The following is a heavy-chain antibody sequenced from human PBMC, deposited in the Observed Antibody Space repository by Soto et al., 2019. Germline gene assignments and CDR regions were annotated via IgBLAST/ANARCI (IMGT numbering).Heavy chain of an antibody. CDR3: AREGEGDYDSSGYYYHYFDY. V-gene: IGHV4-31*03. CDR2: SYYSGRT. J-gene: IGHJ4*02. D-gene: IGHD3-22*01. Sequence: QVQLQESGPGLVKPSQTLSLTCTVSGGSIRRVVYSGNWIRQNPGRGWGGIGYSYYSGRTYYNPSLKSRVTISVDTSKNQFSLKLSSVTAADTALYYCAREGEGDYDSSGYYYHYFDYWGQGTLVTVSS. CDR1: GGSIRRVVYS.